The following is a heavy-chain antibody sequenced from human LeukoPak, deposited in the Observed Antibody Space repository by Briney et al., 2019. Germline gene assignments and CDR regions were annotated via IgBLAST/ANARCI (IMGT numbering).Heavy chain of an antibody. CDR1: GYTFTGYY. D-gene: IGHD2-2*02. CDR3: ARGSPHYCSSTSCFTNFDY. CDR2: INPNSGGT. J-gene: IGHJ4*02. Sequence: ASVKVSCKASGYTFTGYYMHWVRQAPGQGLEWMGWINPNSGGTNYAQKFQGRVTMTRDTSISTAYMELSRLRSDDTAVYYCARGSPHYCSSTSCFTNFDYWGQGTLVTVSS. V-gene: IGHV1-2*02.